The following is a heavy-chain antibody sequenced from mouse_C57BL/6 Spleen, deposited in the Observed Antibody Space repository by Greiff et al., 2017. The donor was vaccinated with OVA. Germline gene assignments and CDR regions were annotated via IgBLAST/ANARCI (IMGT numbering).Heavy chain of an antibody. CDR1: GFTFSDYG. CDR2: ISSGSSTI. V-gene: IGHV5-17*01. J-gene: IGHJ2*01. D-gene: IGHD2-1*01. Sequence: DVKLVESGGGLVKPGGSLKLSCAASGFTFSDYGMHWVRQAPEKGLEWVAYISSGSSTIYYADTVKGRFTISRDNAKNTLFLQMTSLRSEDTAMYYCARDGNYHLDYWGQGTTLTVSS. CDR3: ARDGNYHLDY.